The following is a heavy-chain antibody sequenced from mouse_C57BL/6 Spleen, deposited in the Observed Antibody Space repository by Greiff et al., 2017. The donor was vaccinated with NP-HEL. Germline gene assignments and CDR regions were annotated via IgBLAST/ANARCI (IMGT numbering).Heavy chain of an antibody. D-gene: IGHD2-2*01. CDR2: IYPGSGNT. V-gene: IGHV1-76*01. CDR1: GYTFTDYY. J-gene: IGHJ3*01. CDR3: AGDGYEFAY. Sequence: QVQLQQSGAELVRPGASVKLSCKASGYTFTDYYINWVKQRPGQGLEWIARIYPGSGNTYYNEKFKGKATLTAEKSSSTAYMQLSSLTSEDSAVYFCAGDGYEFAYWGQGTLVTVSA.